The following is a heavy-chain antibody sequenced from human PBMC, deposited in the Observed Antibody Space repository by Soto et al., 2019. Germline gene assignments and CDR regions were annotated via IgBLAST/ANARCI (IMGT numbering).Heavy chain of an antibody. CDR1: GYNFILHG. D-gene: IGHD6-19*01. CDR2: ISAYNGNT. Sequence: ASVKVSCKASGYNFILHGISWVRQAPGQGLEWMGWISAYNGNTNYAQKFQGRVTMTTDTSTSTVYMELRSLRSDDTAMYYCARVISSGSRSPLWFDPRGQGTLVTVSS. CDR3: ARVISSGSRSPLWFDP. V-gene: IGHV1-18*01. J-gene: IGHJ5*02.